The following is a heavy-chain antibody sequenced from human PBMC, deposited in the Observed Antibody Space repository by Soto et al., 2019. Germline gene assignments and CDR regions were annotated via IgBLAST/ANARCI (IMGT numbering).Heavy chain of an antibody. Sequence: SETLSLTCAVYGGSFSGYYWSWIRQPPGKGLEWIGEINHSGSTNYNPSLKSRVTISVDTSKNQFSLKLSSVTAADTAVYYCARRLFRYCSSTSCYTHGAFDIWGQGTMVTVSS. V-gene: IGHV4-34*01. CDR1: GGSFSGYY. D-gene: IGHD2-2*02. CDR2: INHSGST. J-gene: IGHJ3*02. CDR3: ARRLFRYCSSTSCYTHGAFDI.